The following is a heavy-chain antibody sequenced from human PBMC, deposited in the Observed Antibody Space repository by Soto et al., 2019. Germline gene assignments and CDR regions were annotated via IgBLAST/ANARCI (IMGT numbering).Heavy chain of an antibody. Sequence: GASVKVSCKASGGTFSSYTISWVRQAPGQGLEWMGRIIPILGIANYAQKFQGRVTITADKSTSTAYMELSSLRSEDTAVYYCASEYCSSTSCYAGRMDVWGKGTTVTVSS. CDR3: ASEYCSSTSCYAGRMDV. D-gene: IGHD2-2*01. CDR1: GGTFSSYT. CDR2: IIPILGIA. V-gene: IGHV1-69*02. J-gene: IGHJ6*04.